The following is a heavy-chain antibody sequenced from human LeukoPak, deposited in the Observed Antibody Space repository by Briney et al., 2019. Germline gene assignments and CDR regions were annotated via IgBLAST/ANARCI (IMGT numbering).Heavy chain of an antibody. CDR1: GFTFSSYS. V-gene: IGHV3-21*01. Sequence: GGSLRLSCAASGFTFSSYSMNWVRQAPGKGLEWVSSISSSSSYIYYADSVKGRFTISRDNAKNSLYLQMNSLRAEDTAVYYCARRISYGSERGQVSFDYWGQGTLVTVSS. CDR3: ARRISYGSERGQVSFDY. CDR2: ISSSSSYI. D-gene: IGHD3-10*01. J-gene: IGHJ4*02.